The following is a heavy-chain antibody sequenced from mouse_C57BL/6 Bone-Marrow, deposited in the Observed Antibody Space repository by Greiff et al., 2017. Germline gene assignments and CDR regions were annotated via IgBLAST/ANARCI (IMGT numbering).Heavy chain of an antibody. CDR3: VRQGPYYGNAMDY. Sequence: EVQVVESGGGLVQPKGSLKLSCAASGFSFNTYAMNWVRQAPGKGLEWVARIRSKSNNYATYYADSVKDRFTISRDDSESMLYLQMNNLKTEDTAMYDCVRQGPYYGNAMDYWGQGTSVTVSS. J-gene: IGHJ4*01. CDR1: GFSFNTYA. CDR2: IRSKSNNYAT. V-gene: IGHV10-1*01. D-gene: IGHD1-1*01.